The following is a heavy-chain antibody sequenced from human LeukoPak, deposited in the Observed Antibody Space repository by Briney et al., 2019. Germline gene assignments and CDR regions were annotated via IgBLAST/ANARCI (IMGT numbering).Heavy chain of an antibody. D-gene: IGHD1-26*01. J-gene: IGHJ4*02. CDR2: IKQDGSEK. V-gene: IGHV3-7*01. Sequence: GGSLRLSCAASGFSFSSYWMTWVRQAPAKGLEWVANIKQDGSEKYFVDSVKGRFTISRDNAKNSVYLQMNSLRAEDTAVYYCSRAARGGAYSDYWGQGTLVTVSS. CDR3: SRAARGGAYSDY. CDR1: GFSFSSYW.